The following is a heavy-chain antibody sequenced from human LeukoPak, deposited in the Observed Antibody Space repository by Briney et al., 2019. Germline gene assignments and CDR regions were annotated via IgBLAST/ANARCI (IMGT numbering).Heavy chain of an antibody. Sequence: KPSETLSLTCTVSGGSISSSTHYWAWIRQPPGRGLEWIGIIYYSGSTHYNPSLKSRVTISVDTSKNQLSLKLSSVSAADTAVYYCARRVLGSYYSSGIYPIDYWGQGTLVTVSS. CDR1: GGSISSSTHY. CDR3: ARRVLGSYYSSGIYPIDY. D-gene: IGHD3-10*01. CDR2: IYYSGST. V-gene: IGHV4-39*01. J-gene: IGHJ4*02.